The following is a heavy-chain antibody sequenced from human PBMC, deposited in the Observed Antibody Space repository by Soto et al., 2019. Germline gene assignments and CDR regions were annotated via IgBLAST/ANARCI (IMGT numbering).Heavy chain of an antibody. CDR2: ISGSGGST. V-gene: IGHV3-23*01. J-gene: IGHJ4*02. D-gene: IGHD2-15*01. CDR1: GFTFSSYA. CDR3: AKYGFVGYCSGGSCYYDY. Sequence: PGGSLRLSCAASGFTFSSYAMSWVRQAPGKGLEWVSAISGSGGSTYYADSVKGRFTISRDNSKNTLYLQMNSLRAEDTAVYYCAKYGFVGYCSGGSCYYDYWGQGTLVTVSS.